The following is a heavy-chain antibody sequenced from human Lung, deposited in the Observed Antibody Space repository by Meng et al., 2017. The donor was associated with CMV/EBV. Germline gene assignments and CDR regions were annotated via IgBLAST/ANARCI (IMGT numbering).Heavy chain of an antibody. CDR3: AKATVSAAGFPHMDV. CDR1: GFTFDDHA. V-gene: IGHV3-43D*03. Sequence: GXXRLSCAASGFTFDDHAMHWVRQAPGKGLEWISLISWDGGSTYYADSVKGRFTTSRDNSENSLYLQINSLRVEDTAVYYCAKATVSAAGFPHMDVWDQGXTVTVSS. D-gene: IGHD6-13*01. CDR2: ISWDGGST. J-gene: IGHJ6*02.